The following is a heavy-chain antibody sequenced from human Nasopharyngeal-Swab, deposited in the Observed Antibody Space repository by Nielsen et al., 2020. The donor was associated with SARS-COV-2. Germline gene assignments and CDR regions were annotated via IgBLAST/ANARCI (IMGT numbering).Heavy chain of an antibody. Sequence: GESLKISCAASGFTFSTYAMTWVRQAPGKGLKWVSTIDAGGGNTWYADSVKGRFTISRDNSKSTLYLQMNSLRADDTALYYCADPPFSEYWGQGTLVTVSS. V-gene: IGHV3-23*01. CDR2: IDAGGGNT. CDR3: ADPPFSEY. CDR1: GFTFSTYA. J-gene: IGHJ4*02.